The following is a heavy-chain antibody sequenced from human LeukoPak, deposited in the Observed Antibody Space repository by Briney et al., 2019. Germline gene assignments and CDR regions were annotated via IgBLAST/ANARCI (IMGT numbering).Heavy chain of an antibody. D-gene: IGHD6-19*01. CDR3: AKRSGYTTGWFFDF. Sequence: QSGGSLRLSCAASGFSFSSYAMSWVRQAPGKGLEWASSISGSGDNTYYAESVEGRFTISRDNSKNTLFLQMNILRAEDTAVFYCAKRSGYTTGWFFDFWGQGTLVTVSS. J-gene: IGHJ4*02. CDR2: ISGSGDNT. V-gene: IGHV3-23*01. CDR1: GFSFSSYA.